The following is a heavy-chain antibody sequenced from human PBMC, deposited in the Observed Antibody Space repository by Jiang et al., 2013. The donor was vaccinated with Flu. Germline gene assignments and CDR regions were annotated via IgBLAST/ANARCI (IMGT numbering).Heavy chain of an antibody. V-gene: IGHV3-21*01. Sequence: QLLESGGGLVKPGGSLRLSCAASGLTFSSYTMNWVRQAPGKGLEWVASISKTSTYIYYADSLKGRLTISRDNAKSSVHLQINSLRAEDTAVYYCAREKGSRTYVHYYGMDVWGQGTTVTVSS. CDR1: GLTFSSYT. CDR3: AREKGSRTYVHYYGMDV. D-gene: IGHD2-2*01. CDR2: ISKTSTYI. J-gene: IGHJ6*02.